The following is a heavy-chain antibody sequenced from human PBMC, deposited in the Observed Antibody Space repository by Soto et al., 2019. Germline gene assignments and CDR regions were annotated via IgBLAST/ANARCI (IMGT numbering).Heavy chain of an antibody. CDR2: IWYDGSNK. J-gene: IGHJ4*02. V-gene: IGHV3-33*01. CDR3: ATSLKGERHWLLVGFAY. D-gene: IGHD3-9*01. CDR1: GFTFSSYG. Sequence: GGSLRLSCAASGFTFSSYGMHWVRQAPGKGLEWVAVIWYDGSNKYYADSVKGRFTISRDNSKNTLYLQMNSLRAEDTAVYYCATSLKGERHWLLVGFAYWGQGTLVTVSS.